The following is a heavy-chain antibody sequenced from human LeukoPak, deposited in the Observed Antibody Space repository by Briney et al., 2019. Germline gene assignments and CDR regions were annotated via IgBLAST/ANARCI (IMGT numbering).Heavy chain of an antibody. V-gene: IGHV3-30-3*01. CDR1: GFTFSSYA. J-gene: IGHJ4*02. Sequence: GGSLRLSCAASGFTFSSYAMHWVRQAPGKGLEWVAVISYDGSNKYYADSVKGRFTIPRDNSKNTLYLQMNSLRAEDTAVYYCARDSIAAAGNFDYWGQGTLVTVSS. D-gene: IGHD6-13*01. CDR2: ISYDGSNK. CDR3: ARDSIAAAGNFDY.